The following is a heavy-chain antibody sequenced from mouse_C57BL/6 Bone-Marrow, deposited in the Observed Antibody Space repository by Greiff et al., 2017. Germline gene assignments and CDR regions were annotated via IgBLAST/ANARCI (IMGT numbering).Heavy chain of an antibody. D-gene: IGHD2-1*01. Sequence: VQLQQSGPVLVKPGASVKMSCKASGYTFTDYYMNWVKQSHGKSLEWIGVINPYNGGTSYNQKFKGKATLTVDKSSSTAYMELISLTSEDSAVYYCARWGNYEWEDYAMDYWGQGTSVTVSS. V-gene: IGHV1-19*01. J-gene: IGHJ4*01. CDR1: GYTFTDYY. CDR3: ARWGNYEWEDYAMDY. CDR2: INPYNGGT.